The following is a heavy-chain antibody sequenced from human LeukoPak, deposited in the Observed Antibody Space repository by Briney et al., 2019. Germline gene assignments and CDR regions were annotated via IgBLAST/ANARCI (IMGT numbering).Heavy chain of an antibody. V-gene: IGHV1-2*02. D-gene: IGHD3-10*01. CDR1: VYGFIDYY. CDR2: VNPHSGGT. CDR3: AIDYGAYYRSGSYLFL. Sequence: ASVKVSCKASVYGFIDYYRHWVRQAPGQGLEWMGWVNPHSGGTKFAQKFQGRVTMTRDTSINTAYMEVSSLRSDDTAVYYCAIDYGAYYRSGSYLFLWGQGTLVTVAS. J-gene: IGHJ4*02.